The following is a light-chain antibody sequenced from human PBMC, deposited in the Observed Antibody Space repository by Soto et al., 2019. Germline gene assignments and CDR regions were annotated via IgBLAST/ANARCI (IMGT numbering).Light chain of an antibody. Sequence: EIVLTQSPGTLSLSPGERATLSCRASQSVSSSYLAWYQQKPGQAPRLLIYGASSRATGIPDRFSGSESGTDFTLTISRLEPEDFAVYYCQQYVSSPRTFGQGTKVDI. CDR1: QSVSSSY. J-gene: IGKJ1*01. CDR3: QQYVSSPRT. V-gene: IGKV3-20*01. CDR2: GAS.